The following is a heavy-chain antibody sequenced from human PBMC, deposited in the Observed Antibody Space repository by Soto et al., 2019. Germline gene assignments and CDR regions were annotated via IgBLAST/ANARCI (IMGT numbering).Heavy chain of an antibody. V-gene: IGHV3-21*01. J-gene: IGHJ4*02. Sequence: PGGSLRLSCAASGFTFSSYSMNWVRQAPGKRLEWVSSISSSSSYIYYADSVKGRFTISRDNAKNSLYLQMNSLRAEDTAVYYCARDGLFIAARPDFDYWGQGTLVTVSS. CDR3: ARDGLFIAARPDFDY. CDR1: GFTFSSYS. D-gene: IGHD6-6*01. CDR2: ISSSSSYI.